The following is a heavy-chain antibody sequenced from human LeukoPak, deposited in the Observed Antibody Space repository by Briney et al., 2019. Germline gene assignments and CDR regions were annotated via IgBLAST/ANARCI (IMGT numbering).Heavy chain of an antibody. J-gene: IGHJ3*02. CDR1: GYLLTSYW. Sequence: GESLKISCKGSGYLLTSYWINWVRQMPGKGLEWMGVIYLSDSDTRYSPSFQGQVTMSADKSITTAYLQWSSLKASDTAMYYCARRGVGKYAFDIWGQGTMVTVSS. D-gene: IGHD3-16*01. CDR3: ARRGVGKYAFDI. V-gene: IGHV5-51*01. CDR2: IYLSDSDT.